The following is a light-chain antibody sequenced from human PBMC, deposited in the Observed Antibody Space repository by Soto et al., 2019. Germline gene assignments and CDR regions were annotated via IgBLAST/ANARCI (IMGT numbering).Light chain of an antibody. Sequence: QSALTQPASVSGSPGQSITISCTGTSSDIGGYNYVSWYQQLPGKAPHLMIYDVSNRPSGLSNRFSGSKSGNTASLTISGLQAGDAADYSCSSYTTISTVVFGGGTKVTVL. J-gene: IGLJ2*01. CDR3: SSYTTISTVV. CDR1: SSDIGGYNY. CDR2: DVS. V-gene: IGLV2-14*03.